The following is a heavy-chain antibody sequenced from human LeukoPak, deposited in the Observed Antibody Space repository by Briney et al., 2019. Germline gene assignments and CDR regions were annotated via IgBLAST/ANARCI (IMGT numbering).Heavy chain of an antibody. J-gene: IGHJ4*02. CDR2: ISGSGGST. CDR3: ARGRTVFWSGYYSLGY. V-gene: IGHV3-23*01. Sequence: SGGSLRLSCAASGFTFSSYGMSWVRQAPGKGLEWVSAISGSGGSTFYADSVRGRFTISRDNAKNSLYLQMNSLRAEDTAVYYCARGRTVFWSGYYSLGYWGQGTLVTVSS. CDR1: GFTFSSYG. D-gene: IGHD3-3*01.